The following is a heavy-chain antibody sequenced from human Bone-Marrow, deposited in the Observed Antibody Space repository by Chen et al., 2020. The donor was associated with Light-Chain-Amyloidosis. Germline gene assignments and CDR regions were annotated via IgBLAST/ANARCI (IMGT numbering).Heavy chain of an antibody. CDR1: GYTFTYYP. D-gene: IGHD2-2*01. Sequence: QVQLVQSGAEVKEPGASVKVSCQASGYTFTYYPMNWVRQAPGQGLGWMGRINPSGGSTFYAQKLQGRVTMTRDTSTSTVYMELTSLRSDDTAVYYCAREGEDANLDWFDPWGQGTLVTVSS. CDR3: AREGEDANLDWFDP. V-gene: IGHV1-46*01. CDR2: INPSGGST. J-gene: IGHJ5*02.